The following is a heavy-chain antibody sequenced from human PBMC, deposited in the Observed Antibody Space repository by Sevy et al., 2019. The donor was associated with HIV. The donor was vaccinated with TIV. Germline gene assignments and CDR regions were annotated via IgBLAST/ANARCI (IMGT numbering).Heavy chain of an antibody. CDR1: GYAFTGYG. Sequence: ASVKVSCKASGYAFTGYGISWVRQAPGQGLEWIGWVSAYNGNTNYAQKLQGRASMTTDTSTSTAYMEVRSLTSDDRAVYYCARDRGGATRDAFDIWGQGTMVTVSS. CDR3: ARDRGGATRDAFDI. CDR2: VSAYNGNT. V-gene: IGHV1-18*04. J-gene: IGHJ3*02. D-gene: IGHD1-26*01.